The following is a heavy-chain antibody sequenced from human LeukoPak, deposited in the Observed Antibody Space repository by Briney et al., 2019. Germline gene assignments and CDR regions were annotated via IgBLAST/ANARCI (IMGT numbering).Heavy chain of an antibody. D-gene: IGHD3-3*01. CDR3: AKATTRYDFWSGPRNDNWFDP. J-gene: IGHJ5*02. CDR2: ISGSGGST. V-gene: IGHV3-23*01. Sequence: GGSLRLSCAASGFTFSSYAMSWVRQAPGKGLEWVSAISGSGGSTYYADSVKGRFTISRDNSKNTLYLQMNSLRAEDTAVYYCAKATTRYDFWSGPRNDNWFDPWGQGTLVTVSS. CDR1: GFTFSSYA.